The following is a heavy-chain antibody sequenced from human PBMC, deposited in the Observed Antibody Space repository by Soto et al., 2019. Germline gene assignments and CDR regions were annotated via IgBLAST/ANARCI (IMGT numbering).Heavy chain of an antibody. CDR2: IKEGGSEK. CDR3: ARVSVYSYDWWDS. CDR1: GFTFSSHW. J-gene: IGHJ5*01. D-gene: IGHD3-16*01. V-gene: IGHV3-7*01. Sequence: GGSLRLSCSGSGFTFSSHWMSWVRQAPGQGLEWVATIKEGGSEKYYVTSVGGRFTISRDNAKNSLYLQMNSLRVEDTALYYCARVSVYSYDWWDSWGQGTVVTVSS.